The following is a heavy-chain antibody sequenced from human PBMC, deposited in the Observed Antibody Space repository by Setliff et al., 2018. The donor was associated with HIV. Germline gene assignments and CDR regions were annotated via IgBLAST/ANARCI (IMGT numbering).Heavy chain of an antibody. V-gene: IGHV1-69*02. CDR2: IIPILGIA. Sequence: SVKVSCKASGGTFSSYTISWVRQAPGQGLEWMGRIIPILGIANYAQKFQGRVTITADKSTSTAYMELSSLRDEDTAVYYCAKVFVFGVDAFDIWGQGTMVTVSS. CDR3: AKVFVFGVDAFDI. J-gene: IGHJ3*02. CDR1: GGTFSSYT. D-gene: IGHD3-10*02.